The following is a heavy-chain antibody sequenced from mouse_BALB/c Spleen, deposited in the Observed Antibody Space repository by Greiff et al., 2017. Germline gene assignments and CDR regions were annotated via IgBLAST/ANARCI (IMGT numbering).Heavy chain of an antibody. J-gene: IGHJ4*01. V-gene: IGHV5-17*02. CDR2: ISSGSSTI. Sequence: EVKLVESGGGLVQPGGSRKLSCAASGFTFSSFGMHWVRQAPEKGLEWVAYISSGSSTIYYADTVKGRFTISRDNPKNTLFLQMTSLRSEDTAMYYCARSGATGYAMDYWGQGTSVTVSS. CDR3: ARSGATGYAMDY. CDR1: GFTFSSFG. D-gene: IGHD3-1*01.